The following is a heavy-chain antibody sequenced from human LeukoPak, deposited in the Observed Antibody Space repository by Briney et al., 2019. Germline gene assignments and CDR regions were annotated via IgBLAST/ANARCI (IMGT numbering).Heavy chain of an antibody. J-gene: IGHJ6*03. CDR3: ARSGGAYYYYYYYMDV. D-gene: IGHD3-10*01. V-gene: IGHV3-20*04. CDR2: INWNGGST. Sequence: GGSLRLSCAASGFTFDDYGMSWVRQAPGKGLEWVSGINWNGGSTGYADSVKGRFTISRDNAKNSVYLQMNSLRAEDTALYYCARSGGAYYYYYYYMDVWGKGTTVTVSS. CDR1: GFTFDDYG.